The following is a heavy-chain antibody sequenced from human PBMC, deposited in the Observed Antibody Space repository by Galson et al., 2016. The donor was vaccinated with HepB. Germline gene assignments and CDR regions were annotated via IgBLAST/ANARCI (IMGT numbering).Heavy chain of an antibody. CDR3: ASRRGDMYNLDSRGFYSGAMDV. CDR1: GGTFSNYA. D-gene: IGHD3-22*01. V-gene: IGHV1-69*13. J-gene: IGHJ6*02. Sequence: SVKVSCKASGGTFSNYALSWVRQAPGQGLEWMGGLIPIVGTADYPERFQGRVTITADQSTTTAYMELSSLTSADTAIYFCASRRGDMYNLDSRGFYSGAMDVWGQGTTVTVSS. CDR2: LIPIVGTA.